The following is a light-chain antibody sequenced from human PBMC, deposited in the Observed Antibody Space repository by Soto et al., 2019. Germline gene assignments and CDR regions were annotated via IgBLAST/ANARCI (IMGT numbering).Light chain of an antibody. CDR2: SNS. CDR1: SSNIGRYT. J-gene: IGLJ1*01. Sequence: QSVLIQPPSASGTPGQRVTVSCSGGSSNIGRYTVNWYQQLPGAAPKLLIYSNSQRPSGVPDRFSASKSGTSASLAISGLQSEDEAEYYCAAWDDSLNGYVFGPGTKVTVL. V-gene: IGLV1-44*01. CDR3: AAWDDSLNGYV.